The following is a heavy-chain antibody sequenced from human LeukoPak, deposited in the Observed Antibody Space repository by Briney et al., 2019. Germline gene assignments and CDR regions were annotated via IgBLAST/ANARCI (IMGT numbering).Heavy chain of an antibody. CDR2: IYTSGNT. CDR1: GGSISSGSFY. J-gene: IGHJ5*02. V-gene: IGHV4-61*02. CDR3: TRAKIFGTRGGFDP. D-gene: IGHD3-3*01. Sequence: PSQTLSLTCTVSGGSISSGSFYWTWIRQPAGKGLEWIGRIYTSGNTNYNPSLKSRVTISVDTSKNQFSLKLSSVTAADTAIYYCTRAKIFGTRGGFDPWGQGSLVIVSS.